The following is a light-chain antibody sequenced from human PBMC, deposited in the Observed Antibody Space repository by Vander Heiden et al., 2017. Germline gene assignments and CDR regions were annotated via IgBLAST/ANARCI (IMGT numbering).Light chain of an antibody. CDR2: AAS. V-gene: IGKV1-39*01. CDR1: QSISSY. Sequence: IQMTQSPSSLSASVGDRVTITCRASQSISSYLNWYQQKPGKAPKLLIYAASSLQSGVPSRFSGSGSGTDFTLTISSLQPEDFATYYCQQSYSTLLLTFGGGTKVEIK. CDR3: QQSYSTLLLT. J-gene: IGKJ4*01.